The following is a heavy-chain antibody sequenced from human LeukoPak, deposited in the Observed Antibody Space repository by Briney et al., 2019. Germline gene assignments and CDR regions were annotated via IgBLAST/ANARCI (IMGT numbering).Heavy chain of an antibody. V-gene: IGHV1-46*01. CDR2: INPSGGGT. CDR1: GYTFTSHY. Sequence: ASVKVSCKASGYTFTSHYMQWVRLAPGQGLEWMGIINPSGGGTRYAQKFQGRVTMTRDTSTSTVYMELSSLRSEDTAVYYCAREGSGSQPHLDHWGQGTLVTVSS. CDR3: AREGSGSQPHLDH. J-gene: IGHJ4*02. D-gene: IGHD3-10*01.